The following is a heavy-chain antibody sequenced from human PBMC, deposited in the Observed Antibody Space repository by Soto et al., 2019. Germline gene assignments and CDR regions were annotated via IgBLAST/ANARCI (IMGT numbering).Heavy chain of an antibody. CDR1: GFTFSSYA. CDR3: ARSRDKHYDILTGYLFVPYFDY. V-gene: IGHV3-30-3*01. J-gene: IGHJ4*02. Sequence: QVQLVESGGGVVQPGRSLRLSCAASGFTFSSYAMHWVRQAPGKGLEWVAVISYDGSNKYYADSVKGRFTISRDNSKNTLYRQMNSLRAEDTAVYYCARSRDKHYDILTGYLFVPYFDYWGQGTLVTVSS. CDR2: ISYDGSNK. D-gene: IGHD3-9*01.